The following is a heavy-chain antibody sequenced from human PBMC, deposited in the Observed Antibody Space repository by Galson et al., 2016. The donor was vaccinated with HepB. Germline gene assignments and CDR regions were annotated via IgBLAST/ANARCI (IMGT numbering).Heavy chain of an antibody. V-gene: IGHV4-4*02. Sequence: SETLSLTCAVSGGSISSYNWWSWVRQPPGKGLEWIAEIYHSGSTNYNPSLKSRVTISLDKSKNQISLNVNSVTAADTAVYYCARFQRGTWSWYFDLWGRGTLVTVSS. CDR3: ARFQRGTWSWYFDL. J-gene: IGHJ2*01. CDR2: IYHSGST. CDR1: GGSISSYNW. D-gene: IGHD1-1*01.